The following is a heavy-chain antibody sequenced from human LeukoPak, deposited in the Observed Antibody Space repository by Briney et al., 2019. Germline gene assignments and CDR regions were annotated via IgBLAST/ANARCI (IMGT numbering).Heavy chain of an antibody. Sequence: PSETLSLTCAVYGGSFSGYYWSWIRQPPGKGLEWIGEINHSGSTNYNPSLKSRVTISVDTSKNQFSLKLSSVTAADTAVYYCARGGGYSGYVRIEAAGNWFDPWGQGTLVTVSS. CDR1: GGSFSGYY. CDR2: INHSGST. J-gene: IGHJ5*02. CDR3: ARGGGYSGYVRIEAAGNWFDP. D-gene: IGHD5-12*01. V-gene: IGHV4-34*01.